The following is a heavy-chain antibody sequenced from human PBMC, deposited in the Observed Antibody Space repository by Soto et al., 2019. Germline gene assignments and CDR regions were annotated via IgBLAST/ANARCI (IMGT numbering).Heavy chain of an antibody. V-gene: IGHV3-7*01. Sequence: SLRLSCADSGLAFSRYWISGVRQAPGKGLEWVANIKVDGGEKYYVDSVRGRFTISRDNAKNSLYLQMNSLIAEDTAVYYCARYPGGRTSNSFSGMDVWGQGASVTVSS. CDR1: GLAFSRYW. J-gene: IGHJ6*02. CDR3: ARYPGGRTSNSFSGMDV. CDR2: IKVDGGEK.